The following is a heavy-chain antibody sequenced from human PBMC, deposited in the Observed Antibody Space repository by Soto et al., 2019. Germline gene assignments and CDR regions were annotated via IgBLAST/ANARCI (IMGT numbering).Heavy chain of an antibody. V-gene: IGHV1-18*04. CDR2: ISAYNGNT. J-gene: IGHJ6*02. Sequence: QVQLVQSGAEVKKPGASVKVSCKASGYTFTSYGISWVRQAPGQGLEWMGWISAYNGNTNYAQKLQGRVTMTTDTSTSTDYMELRSLRSDDTAVYYCARAAYYYGSGSYRDYYYCGMDVGGQGNTVTVS. CDR1: GYTFTSYG. D-gene: IGHD3-10*01. CDR3: ARAAYYYGSGSYRDYYYCGMDV.